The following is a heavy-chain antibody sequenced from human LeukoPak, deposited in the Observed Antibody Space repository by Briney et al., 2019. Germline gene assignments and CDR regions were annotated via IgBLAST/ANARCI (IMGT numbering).Heavy chain of an antibody. J-gene: IGHJ4*02. CDR3: AKGGYSYGPPLWD. D-gene: IGHD5-18*01. CDR1: GFTFSSYG. CDR2: IWYDGSNK. V-gene: IGHV3-33*06. Sequence: PGRSLRLSCAASGFTFSSYGMHWVRQAPGKGLEWVAVIWYDGSNKYYADSVKGRFTISRDNSKNTLYLQMNSLRAEDTAVYYCAKGGYSYGPPLWDWGQGTLVTVSS.